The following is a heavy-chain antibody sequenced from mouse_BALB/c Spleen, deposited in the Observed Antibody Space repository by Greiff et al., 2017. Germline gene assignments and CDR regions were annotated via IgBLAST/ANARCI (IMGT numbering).Heavy chain of an antibody. CDR1: GFTFSSYA. Sequence: EVQLQESGGGLVKPGGSLKLSCAASGFTFSSYAMSWVRQSPEKRLEWVAEISSGGSYTYYPDTVTGRFTISRDNAKNTLYLEMSSLRSEDTAMYYCAREKYGNSYAMDYWGQGTSVTVSS. CDR3: AREKYGNSYAMDY. CDR2: ISSGGSYT. D-gene: IGHD2-10*02. V-gene: IGHV5-9-4*01. J-gene: IGHJ4*01.